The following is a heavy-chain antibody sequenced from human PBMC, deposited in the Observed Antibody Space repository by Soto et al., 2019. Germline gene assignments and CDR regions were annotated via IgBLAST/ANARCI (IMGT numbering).Heavy chain of an antibody. V-gene: IGHV4-34*01. J-gene: IGHJ4*02. CDR2: INHSGST. CDR1: GGSFSGYY. D-gene: IGHD6-13*01. Sequence: QVQLQQWGAGLLKPSETLSLTCAVYGGSFSGYYWSWIRQPPGKGLEWIGEINHSGSTNYNPSLKRRVTISVDTSKNQFSLKLSSVTAADTAVYYCARGGGVAAAGTVDYWGQGTLVTVSS. CDR3: ARGGGVAAAGTVDY.